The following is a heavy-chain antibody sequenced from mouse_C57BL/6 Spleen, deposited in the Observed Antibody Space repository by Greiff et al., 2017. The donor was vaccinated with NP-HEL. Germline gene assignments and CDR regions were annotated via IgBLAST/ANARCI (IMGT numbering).Heavy chain of an antibody. V-gene: IGHV3-6*01. CDR1: GYSITSGYY. CDR3: ARVTTVVALDY. J-gene: IGHJ2*01. CDR2: ISYDGSN. Sequence: DVKLQESGPGLVKPSQSLSLTCSVTGYSITSGYYWNWIRQFPGNKLEWMGYISYDGSNNYNPSLKNRISITRDTSKNQFFLKLNSVTTEDTATYYCARVTTVVALDYWGQGTTLTVSS. D-gene: IGHD1-1*01.